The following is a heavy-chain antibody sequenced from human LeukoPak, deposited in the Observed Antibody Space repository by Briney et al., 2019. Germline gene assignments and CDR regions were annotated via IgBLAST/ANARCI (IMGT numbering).Heavy chain of an antibody. CDR3: ARPGYCSSTSCYGMDV. V-gene: IGHV3-72*01. CDR1: GFTFSDHY. CDR2: TRNKANSYTT. J-gene: IGHJ6*02. Sequence: GRSLRLSCAASGFTFSDHYMDWVRQAPGKGLEWVGRTRNKANSYTTEYAASVKGRFTISRDDSKNSLYLQMNSLKTEDTAVYYCARPGYCSSTSCYGMDVWGQGTTVTVFS. D-gene: IGHD2-2*01.